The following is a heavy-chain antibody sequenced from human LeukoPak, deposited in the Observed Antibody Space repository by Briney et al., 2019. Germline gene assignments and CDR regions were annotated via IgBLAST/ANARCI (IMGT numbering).Heavy chain of an antibody. Sequence: PGRSLRLSCATSGFTFSRSGMPWVRQTPGKGLEWVAVMWLDETNNHYADSVKGRFIISRDNSKNTLYLQMNSLRAEDTAVYYCAKAGFTMTQVDYWGQGIQVTVSS. CDR2: MWLDETNN. J-gene: IGHJ4*02. CDR1: GFTFSRSG. D-gene: IGHD3-22*01. CDR3: AKAGFTMTQVDY. V-gene: IGHV3-33*06.